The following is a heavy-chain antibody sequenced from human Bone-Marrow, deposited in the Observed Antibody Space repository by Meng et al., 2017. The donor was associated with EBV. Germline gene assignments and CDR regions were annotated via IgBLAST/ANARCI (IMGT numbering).Heavy chain of an antibody. J-gene: IGHJ4*02. V-gene: IGHV1-69*06. D-gene: IGHD6-13*01. Sequence: QGPVVQAGAGVKKPGSSVKVSCKASGGTLNNYAISWVRQAPGQGLEWMGGIIPIFVTPNYARKFQGRVTITADKSTSTSYMELSSLRSDDTAVYFCARDLGYTSSCHDYWGQGTLVTVSS. CDR1: GGTLNNYA. CDR2: IIPIFVTP. CDR3: ARDLGYTSSCHDY.